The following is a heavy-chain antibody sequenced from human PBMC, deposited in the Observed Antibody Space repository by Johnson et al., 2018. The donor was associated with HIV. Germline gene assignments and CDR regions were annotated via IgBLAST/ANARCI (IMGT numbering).Heavy chain of an antibody. V-gene: IGHV3-66*01. CDR3: ARVSGSGADYYDIMNDAFDI. CDR2: IFTVGDV. CDR1: GITVSSNY. Sequence: MLLVESGGGLAQPGGSLRLSCAASGITVSSNYMSWVRQAPGKGLEWVSVIFTVGDVYYADSVKGRFTISRDNSKNTVFLEMNSLRAEDTAVFYCARVSGSGADYYDIMNDAFDIWGQGTMVTVSS. J-gene: IGHJ3*02. D-gene: IGHD3-22*01.